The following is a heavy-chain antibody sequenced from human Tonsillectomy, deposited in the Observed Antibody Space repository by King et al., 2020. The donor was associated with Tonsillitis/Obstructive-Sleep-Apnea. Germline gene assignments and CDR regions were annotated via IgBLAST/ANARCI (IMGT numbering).Heavy chain of an antibody. CDR3: ARGTGFNWNYEYFQH. D-gene: IGHD1-7*01. CDR2: INPSGGST. Sequence: VQLVESGAEVKKPGASVKVSCKASGYTFTSYYMHWVRQAPGQGLEWMGIINPSGGSTSYAQKFQGRVTMTGDTSTSTVYMELSSLRSEDTAVYYCARGTGFNWNYEYFQHWGQGTLVTVSS. CDR1: GYTFTSYY. V-gene: IGHV1-46*01. J-gene: IGHJ1*01.